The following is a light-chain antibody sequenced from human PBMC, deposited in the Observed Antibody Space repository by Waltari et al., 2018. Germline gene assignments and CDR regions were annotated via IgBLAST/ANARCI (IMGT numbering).Light chain of an antibody. CDR2: EVN. Sequence: QSALTQPASVSGSPGQSISLSCSGTNSDIGNFNLVSWYQRHPDKAPKLIIYEVNKRPSAVSLRFSGSKPGNTAPLTISGRQAEDEADYYCCSYAGSKTYVFGPGTKVTVL. V-gene: IGLV2-23*02. J-gene: IGLJ1*01. CDR1: NSDIGNFNL. CDR3: CSYAGSKTYV.